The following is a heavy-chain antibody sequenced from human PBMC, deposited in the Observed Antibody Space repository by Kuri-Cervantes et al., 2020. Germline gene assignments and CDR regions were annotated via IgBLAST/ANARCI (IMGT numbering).Heavy chain of an antibody. CDR1: GFTFSSYS. Sequence: GGSLRLSCAASGFTFSSYSMNWVRQAPGKGLEWVSSISSSSSYIYYADSVKGRFTISRDNAKNSLYLQMNSLRAEDTAVHYCARVLLKIPDYGGNWGWFDPWGQGTLVTVSS. J-gene: IGHJ5*02. CDR2: ISSSSSYI. V-gene: IGHV3-21*01. CDR3: ARVLLKIPDYGGNWGWFDP. D-gene: IGHD4-23*01.